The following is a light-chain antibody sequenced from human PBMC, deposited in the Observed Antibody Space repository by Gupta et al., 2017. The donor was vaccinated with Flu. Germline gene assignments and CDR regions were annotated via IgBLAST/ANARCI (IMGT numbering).Light chain of an antibody. Sequence: GSLFSSPGEGATLSCRASQDVSSSYLDWYQQKPGKAPRLLIYDASSRETGIPDRFSGSGSGTDFTLTITRLEPEDFAVYYCQQYGSSAKTFGQGTKLEIK. J-gene: IGKJ2*01. CDR3: QQYGSSAKT. V-gene: IGKV3-20*01. CDR1: QDVSSSY. CDR2: DAS.